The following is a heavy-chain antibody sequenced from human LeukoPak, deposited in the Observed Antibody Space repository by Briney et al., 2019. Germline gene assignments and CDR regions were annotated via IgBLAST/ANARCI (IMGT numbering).Heavy chain of an antibody. CDR3: ARDSADYGDYDY. V-gene: IGHV1-46*01. CDR1: GYTFTSYF. Sequence: GASVTVSFKASGYTFTSYFMHWVRQAPGQGLDWMGIINPSGGSTSYAQKFHGRVTMTRDTSTSTVYMELSSLRSEDTAVYYCARDSADYGDYDYWGQGTLVTVSS. D-gene: IGHD4-17*01. J-gene: IGHJ4*02. CDR2: INPSGGST.